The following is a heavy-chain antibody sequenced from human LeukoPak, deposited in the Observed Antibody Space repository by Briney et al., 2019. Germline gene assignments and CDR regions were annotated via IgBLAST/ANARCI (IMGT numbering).Heavy chain of an antibody. CDR1: GFTFSSYW. J-gene: IGHJ4*02. Sequence: GGSLRLSCAASGFTFSSYWMSWVRQASGKGLEWVANIKQDGSEKYYVDSVKGRFTISRDNAKNSLYLQMNSLRAEDTAVYYCAGSLGALYFDYWGQGTLVTVSS. CDR2: IKQDGSEK. D-gene: IGHD1-26*01. CDR3: AGSLGALYFDY. V-gene: IGHV3-7*01.